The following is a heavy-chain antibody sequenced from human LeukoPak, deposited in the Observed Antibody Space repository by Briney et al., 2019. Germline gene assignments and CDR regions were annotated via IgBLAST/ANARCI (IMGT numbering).Heavy chain of an antibody. J-gene: IGHJ4*02. CDR2: IYYSGST. Sequence: PSGTLSLTCTVSGGSISSSSYYWGWIGQPPGQGLEWIGSIYYSGSTYYNPSLKGRVTISVDTSKNQFSLKLSSVNAADTAVYYCARAIAAREVFDYWGQGTLVTVSS. D-gene: IGHD6-6*01. CDR3: ARAIAAREVFDY. CDR1: GGSISSSSYY. V-gene: IGHV4-39*01.